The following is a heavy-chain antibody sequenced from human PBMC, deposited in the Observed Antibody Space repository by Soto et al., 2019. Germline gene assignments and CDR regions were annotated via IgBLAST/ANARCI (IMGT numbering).Heavy chain of an antibody. CDR3: AKAKGVGYCTNGVCDIIDY. Sequence: GGSLRLSCAASGFTFSSYGMHWVRQAPGKGLEWVAVISYDGSNKYYADSVKGRFTISRDNSKNTLYLQMNSLRAEDTAVYYCAKAKGVGYCTNGVCDIIDYWGQGTLVTVSS. V-gene: IGHV3-30*18. D-gene: IGHD2-8*01. CDR2: ISYDGSNK. CDR1: GFTFSSYG. J-gene: IGHJ4*02.